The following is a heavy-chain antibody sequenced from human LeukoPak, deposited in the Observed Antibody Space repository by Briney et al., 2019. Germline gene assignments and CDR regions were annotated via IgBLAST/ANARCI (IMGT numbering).Heavy chain of an antibody. Sequence: ASVKVSCKASGYTFTSYAMNWVRQATGQGLEWMGWMNPNSGNTGYAQKFQGRVTMTRNTSISTAYMELSSLRSEDTAVYYCARESGSYENWFDPWGQGTLVTVSS. CDR3: ARESGSYENWFDP. D-gene: IGHD1-26*01. V-gene: IGHV1-8*02. CDR1: GYTFTSYA. CDR2: MNPNSGNT. J-gene: IGHJ5*02.